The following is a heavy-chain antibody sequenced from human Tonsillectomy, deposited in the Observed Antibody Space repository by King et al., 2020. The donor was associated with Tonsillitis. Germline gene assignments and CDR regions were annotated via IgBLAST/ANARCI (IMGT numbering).Heavy chain of an antibody. D-gene: IGHD3-9*01. J-gene: IGHJ4*02. V-gene: IGHV3-33*01. CDR1: GFTFSSYG. Sequence: VQLVESGGGVVQPGRSLRLSCAASGFTFSSYGMHWVRQAPGKGLEWVAFIWYDGSNKYYADSVKGRFTISRDNSKNTLYLQMNSLRAEDTAVYYCARRFSDWAPYFDYWGQGTLVTVSS. CDR2: IWYDGSNK. CDR3: ARRFSDWAPYFDY.